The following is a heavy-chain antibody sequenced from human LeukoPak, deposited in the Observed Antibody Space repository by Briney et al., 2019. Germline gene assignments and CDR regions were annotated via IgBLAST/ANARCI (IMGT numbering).Heavy chain of an antibody. CDR1: GYSFTSYW. CDR2: IYPGDSDT. CDR3: ARGMTTVTAYYYGMDV. Sequence: GKSLKISCKGSGYSFTSYWIGWVRQMPGKGLEWMGIIYPGDSDTRYSPSFQGQVTISADKSISTAYLQWSSLKASDTAMYYCARGMTTVTAYYYGMDVWGQGTTVTVSS. V-gene: IGHV5-51*01. D-gene: IGHD4-17*01. J-gene: IGHJ6*02.